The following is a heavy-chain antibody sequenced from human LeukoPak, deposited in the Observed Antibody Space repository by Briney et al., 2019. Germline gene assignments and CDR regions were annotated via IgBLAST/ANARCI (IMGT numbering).Heavy chain of an antibody. J-gene: IGHJ3*02. CDR2: IYYSGST. V-gene: IGHV4-31*03. Sequence: SQTLSLTCTVSGGSISSGGYYWSWIRQHPGKGLEWIGYIYYSGSTYYNPSLKSRVTISVDTSKNQFSLKLSSVTAADTAVYYCAIRDSSGYYSFAFDIWGQGTMVTVSS. CDR1: GGSISSGGYY. CDR3: AIRDSSGYYSFAFDI. D-gene: IGHD3-22*01.